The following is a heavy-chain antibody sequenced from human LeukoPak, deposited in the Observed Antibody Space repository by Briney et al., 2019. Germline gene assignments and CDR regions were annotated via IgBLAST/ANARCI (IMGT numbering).Heavy chain of an antibody. CDR1: GDSLSSSTCN. Sequence: SETLSLTCKVSGDSLSSSTCNWSWIRQPPGKGLEWIGYIYYSGSTYYTPSLKSRITISVDTSKNQFSLKLSSVTIADTAVYYCARASMVRGVHFDYWGQGTLVTVSS. D-gene: IGHD3-10*01. CDR3: ARASMVRGVHFDY. CDR2: IYYSGST. V-gene: IGHV4-30-4*01. J-gene: IGHJ4*02.